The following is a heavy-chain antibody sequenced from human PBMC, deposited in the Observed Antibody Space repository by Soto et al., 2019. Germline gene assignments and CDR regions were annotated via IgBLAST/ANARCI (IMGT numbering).Heavy chain of an antibody. CDR1: GFTFSSYA. CDR3: AKYYDFWSADYYYYGMDV. J-gene: IGHJ6*02. Sequence: PGGSLRLSCAASGFTFSSYAMSWVRQAPGKGLEWVSAISGSGGSTYYADSVKGRFTISRDNSKNTLYLQMNSLRAEDTAVYYCAKYYDFWSADYYYYGMDVWGQGTTVTAP. V-gene: IGHV3-23*01. CDR2: ISGSGGST. D-gene: IGHD3-3*01.